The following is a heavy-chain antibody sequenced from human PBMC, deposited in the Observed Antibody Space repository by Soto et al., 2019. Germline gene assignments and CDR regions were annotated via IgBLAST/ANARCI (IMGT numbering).Heavy chain of an antibody. Sequence: SETLSLTCTVSGGSISSSSYYWGWIRQPPGKGLEWIGCIYYSGSTYYNPSLKSRVTISVDTSKNQFSLKLSSVTAADTAVYYCASSSSGGPGHYYYYGMDVWGQGTTVTVSS. D-gene: IGHD6-6*01. J-gene: IGHJ6*02. CDR2: IYYSGST. CDR3: ASSSSGGPGHYYYYGMDV. CDR1: GGSISSSSYY. V-gene: IGHV4-39*01.